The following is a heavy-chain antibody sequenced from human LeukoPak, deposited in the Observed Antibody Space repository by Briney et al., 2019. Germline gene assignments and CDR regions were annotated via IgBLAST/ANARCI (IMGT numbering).Heavy chain of an antibody. CDR1: GFTFDDYA. Sequence: GGSLRLSCAASGFTFDDYAMHWVRQAPGEGLEWVSGISWNSGSIGYADSVKGRFTISRDNAKNSLYLQMNSLRAEDTALYYCAKDRGNAYYDFWSGYSPDAFDIWGQGTMVTVSS. V-gene: IGHV3-9*01. J-gene: IGHJ3*02. CDR2: ISWNSGSI. D-gene: IGHD3-3*01. CDR3: AKDRGNAYYDFWSGYSPDAFDI.